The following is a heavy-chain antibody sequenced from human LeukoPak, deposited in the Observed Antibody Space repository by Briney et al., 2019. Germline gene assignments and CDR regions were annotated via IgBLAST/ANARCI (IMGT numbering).Heavy chain of an antibody. CDR2: IIPIFGTA. CDR1: GGTFSSYA. V-gene: IGHV1-69*05. CDR3: ASGLSYYYYYMDV. Sequence: ASVKVSCKASGGTFSSYAISWVRQAPGQGLEWMGGIIPIFGTANYAQKFQGRVTITTDESTSTAYMELSSLRSEDTAVYYCASGLSYYYYYMDVWGKGTTVTVSS. D-gene: IGHD3-16*01. J-gene: IGHJ6*03.